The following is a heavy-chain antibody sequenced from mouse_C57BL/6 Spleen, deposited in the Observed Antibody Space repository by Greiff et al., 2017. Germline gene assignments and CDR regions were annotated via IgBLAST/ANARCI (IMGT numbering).Heavy chain of an antibody. CDR3: TRKDYGSSYWYFDV. D-gene: IGHD1-1*01. J-gene: IGHJ1*03. CDR2: IDPETGGT. CDR1: GYTFTDYE. V-gene: IGHV1-15*01. Sequence: QVQLQQSGAELVRPGASVTLSCKASGYTFTDYEMHWVKQTPVHGLEWIGAIDPETGGTAYNQKFKGKAILTADKSSSTAYMELRSLTSEDSAVYYCTRKDYGSSYWYFDVWGTGTTVTVSS.